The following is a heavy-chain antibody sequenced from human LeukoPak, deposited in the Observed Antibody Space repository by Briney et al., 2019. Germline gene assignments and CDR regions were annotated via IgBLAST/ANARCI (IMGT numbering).Heavy chain of an antibody. Sequence: SVKVSCKASGGTFSSYAISWVRQAPGQGLEWMGRIIPIFGTANYAQKFQGRVTITTDESTSTAYMELSSLRSEDTAVYYCARRSAYGSGSYYVDYWGQGTLVTVSS. CDR2: IIPIFGTA. D-gene: IGHD3-10*01. CDR1: GGTFSSYA. CDR3: ARRSAYGSGSYYVDY. J-gene: IGHJ4*02. V-gene: IGHV1-69*05.